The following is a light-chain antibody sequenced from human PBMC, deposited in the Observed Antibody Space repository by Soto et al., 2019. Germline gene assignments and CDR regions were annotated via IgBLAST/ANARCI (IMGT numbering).Light chain of an antibody. J-gene: IGKJ4*01. Sequence: EIVLTQSPATLSLSLGERATLSCRASQSVGGYLDWYQQKPGQAPRLLIYDASNRASGIPARFSGSGSGTDFTLTISSLEPEDLAVYYCHQRSNWPPLTFGGGTKVEIK. CDR3: HQRSNWPPLT. CDR1: QSVGGY. CDR2: DAS. V-gene: IGKV3-11*01.